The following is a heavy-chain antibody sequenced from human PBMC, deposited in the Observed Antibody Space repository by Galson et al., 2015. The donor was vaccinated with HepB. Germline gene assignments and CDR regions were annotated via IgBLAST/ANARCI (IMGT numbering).Heavy chain of an antibody. D-gene: IGHD1-1*01. J-gene: IGHJ4*02. CDR2: LYSGGGT. Sequence: SLRLSCAASGFTVSLNHMSWVRQAPGKGPEWVSVLYSGGGTSYADSVKGRFTLSRDDFKNTLYLQMSSLRAEDTAVYYCARGGTPTSWYYFDYWGRGTRVTVSS. CDR3: ARGGTPTSWYYFDY. V-gene: IGHV3-53*01. CDR1: GFTVSLNH.